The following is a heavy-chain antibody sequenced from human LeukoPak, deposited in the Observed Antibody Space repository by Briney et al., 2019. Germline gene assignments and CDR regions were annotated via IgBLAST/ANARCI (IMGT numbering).Heavy chain of an antibody. Sequence: GGSPGLSCAAPGFPFSSYWMSWVRQAPGKGLGWVANIKQDGSEKHYLDSVRGRFTISRDNAKNSLYLQMNSLRAEDTAVYYCAKSQVGYCSSTSCQGAFDIWGQGTMVTVSS. D-gene: IGHD2-2*01. CDR2: IKQDGSEK. CDR3: AKSQVGYCSSTSCQGAFDI. CDR1: GFPFSSYW. V-gene: IGHV3-7*03. J-gene: IGHJ3*02.